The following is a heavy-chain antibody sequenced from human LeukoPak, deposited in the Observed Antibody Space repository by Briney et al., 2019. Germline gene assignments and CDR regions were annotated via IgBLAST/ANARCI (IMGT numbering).Heavy chain of an antibody. D-gene: IGHD4-17*01. CDR2: ISSSSSYI. V-gene: IGHV3-21*01. CDR3: ARESTVTGGISYFDY. CDR1: GFTFSSYS. J-gene: IGHJ4*02. Sequence: GSLRLSCAASGFTFSSYSMNWVRQAPGKGLEWVSSISSSSSYIYYADSVKGRFTISRDNAKNSLYLQMNSLRAEDTAVYCCARESTVTGGISYFDYWGQGTLVTVSS.